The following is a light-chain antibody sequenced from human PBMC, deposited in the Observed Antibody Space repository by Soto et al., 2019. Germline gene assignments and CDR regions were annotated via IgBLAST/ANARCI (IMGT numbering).Light chain of an antibody. J-gene: IGLJ3*02. CDR1: SSDVGGYNY. CDR3: SSYAGRTNVV. V-gene: IGLV2-8*01. CDR2: EVS. Sequence: QSALTQPPSASGSPGQSVTISCTGTSSDVGGYNYVSWYQQHPGKAPQLRIYEVSKSPSGVPYRFSGSQSGNTASLTVSGLQAEDEADSYCSSYAGRTNVVVCGGTKLTVL.